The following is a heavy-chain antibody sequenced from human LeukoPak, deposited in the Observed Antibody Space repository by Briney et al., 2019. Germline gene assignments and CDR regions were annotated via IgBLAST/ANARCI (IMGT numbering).Heavy chain of an antibody. Sequence: GGSLRLSCAASGFTFSSYGMHWVRQAPGKGLEWVSGISGSGDNTYYADSVQGRFTISRDNSKNTLYLQMNSLRAEDTAVYYCAKIPYSDILTGYYPYWGQGTLVTVSS. J-gene: IGHJ4*02. V-gene: IGHV3-23*01. D-gene: IGHD3-9*01. CDR2: ISGSGDNT. CDR1: GFTFSSYG. CDR3: AKIPYSDILTGYYPY.